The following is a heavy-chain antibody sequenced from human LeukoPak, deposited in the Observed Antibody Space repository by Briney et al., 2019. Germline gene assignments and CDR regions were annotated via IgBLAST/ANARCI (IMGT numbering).Heavy chain of an antibody. D-gene: IGHD2-8*01. V-gene: IGHV3-48*03. CDR2: ISSSGNTI. J-gene: IGHJ4*02. Sequence: GGSLRLSCAASGFTFSSHEMNWVRQAPGKGLEWVSYISSSGNTIYYADSVKGRFTISRDNAKNSLYLQMNSLRAEDTAVYYCAREGVDIVLIFGWGQETLVTVSS. CDR3: AREGVDIVLIFG. CDR1: GFTFSSHE.